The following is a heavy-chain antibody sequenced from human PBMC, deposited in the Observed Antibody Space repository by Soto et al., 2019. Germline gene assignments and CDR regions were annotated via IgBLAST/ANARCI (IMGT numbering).Heavy chain of an antibody. CDR2: ISGSGGRT. CDR3: AISCGWYFCFMDV. J-gene: IGHJ6*03. CDR1: GFTFSSYA. D-gene: IGHD3-16*02. V-gene: IGHV3-23*01. Sequence: EVQLLESGGGLIQPGGSLRLSCAASGFTFSSYAMSWVRQAPGKGLEWVSAISGSGGRTYYADSVKGRFTISRDDYKNTLYLQMNSLRAEDTALYYCAISCGWYFCFMDVWGKGTTVTVSS.